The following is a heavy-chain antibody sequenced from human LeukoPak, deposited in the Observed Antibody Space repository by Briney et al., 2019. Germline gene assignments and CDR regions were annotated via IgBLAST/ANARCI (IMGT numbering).Heavy chain of an antibody. J-gene: IGHJ4*02. CDR2: ISAGSTNI. Sequence: PGGSLRLSCAASGFTFSSYSMNWLRQAPGKGLEWVSSISAGSTNIYYADSVKGRFTISRDNAKNSLYLQMDSLRAEDTAVYYCAKDVRGGPIVGAGSVDYWGQGTLVTVSS. CDR3: AKDVRGGPIVGAGSVDY. V-gene: IGHV3-21*04. CDR1: GFTFSSYS. D-gene: IGHD1-26*01.